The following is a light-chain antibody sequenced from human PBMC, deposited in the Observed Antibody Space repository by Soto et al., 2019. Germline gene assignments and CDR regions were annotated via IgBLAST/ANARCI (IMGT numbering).Light chain of an antibody. Sequence: QSALTQPPSASGSPGQSVTISCTGSSSDVGGYNYVSWYQQHPGKAPKLMIYEVSKRPSGVSNRFSGSKSGNTASLTISGLQAEDEGDYYCSSYTSSSTVVFGGGTKLTVL. CDR1: SSDVGGYNY. J-gene: IGLJ2*01. CDR3: SSYTSSSTVV. V-gene: IGLV2-14*01. CDR2: EVS.